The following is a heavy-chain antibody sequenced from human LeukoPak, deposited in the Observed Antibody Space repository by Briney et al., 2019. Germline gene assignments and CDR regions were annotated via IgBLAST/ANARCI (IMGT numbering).Heavy chain of an antibody. V-gene: IGHV4-39*07. J-gene: IGHJ3*02. CDR3: ARFGGPHAFDI. CDR2: IYYSGST. D-gene: IGHD3-3*01. Sequence: SETLSLICTVSGGSISSSSYYWGWIRQPPGKGLEWIGNIYYSGSTYYNPSLKSRLTISVDTSKNQFSLRLSSVTAADTAVYYCARFGGPHAFDIWGQGTMVTVSS. CDR1: GGSISSSSYY.